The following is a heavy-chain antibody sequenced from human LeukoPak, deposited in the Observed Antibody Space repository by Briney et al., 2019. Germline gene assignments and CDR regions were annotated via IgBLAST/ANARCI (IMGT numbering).Heavy chain of an antibody. CDR2: INHSGST. D-gene: IGHD5-12*01. V-gene: IGHV4-34*01. J-gene: IGHJ4*02. Sequence: SETLSLTCAVYGGSFSGYYWSWIRQPPGKGLEWIGEINHSGSTNYNPSLKSRVTISVDTSKNQFSLKLSSVTAADTAAYYCAREGGFSIFDYWGQGTLVTVFS. CDR1: GGSFSGYY. CDR3: AREGGFSIFDY.